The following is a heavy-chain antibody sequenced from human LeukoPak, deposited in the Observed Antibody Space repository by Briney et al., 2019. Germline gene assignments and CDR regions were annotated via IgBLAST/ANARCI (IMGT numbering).Heavy chain of an antibody. V-gene: IGHV3-48*03. J-gene: IGHJ4*02. Sequence: GGSLRLPCAASGFTFSSYEMNWVRQAPGKGLEWVSYISSSGSTIYYADSVKGRFTISRDNAKNSLYLQMNSLRAEDTAVYYCARDRPYFDYWGQGTLVTVSS. CDR1: GFTFSSYE. CDR3: ARDRPYFDY. CDR2: ISSSGSTI.